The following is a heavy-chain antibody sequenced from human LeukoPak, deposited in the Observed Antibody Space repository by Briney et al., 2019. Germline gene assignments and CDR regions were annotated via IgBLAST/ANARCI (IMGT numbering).Heavy chain of an antibody. CDR2: TKNRANSHIT. Sequence: PGGSLRLSCVASGFTLSDHYMDWVRQAPGKGLEWISRTKNRANSHITQYAASVNGRLIASRDDSKNSLFLQMNSLKAEDTAVYYCARDTDTALDVWGQGTTVTVSS. CDR1: GFTLSDHY. CDR3: ARDTDTALDV. V-gene: IGHV3-72*01. J-gene: IGHJ6*02.